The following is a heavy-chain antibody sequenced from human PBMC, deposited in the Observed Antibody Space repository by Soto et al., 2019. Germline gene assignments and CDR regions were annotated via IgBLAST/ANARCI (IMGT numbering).Heavy chain of an antibody. J-gene: IGHJ4*01. V-gene: IGHV3-72*01. D-gene: IGHD6-13*01. Sequence: QPGGSLRLSCAASGFTFSDHYMDWVRQAPGKGLEWVGRIRNKANRYTTEYAASVKGRFTISRDDSRNSLYLQMNSLQTEDTAVYYCTRDDPPAPGTLDYWGQGALVTVSS. CDR1: GFTFSDHY. CDR3: TRDDPPAPGTLDY. CDR2: IRNKANRYTT.